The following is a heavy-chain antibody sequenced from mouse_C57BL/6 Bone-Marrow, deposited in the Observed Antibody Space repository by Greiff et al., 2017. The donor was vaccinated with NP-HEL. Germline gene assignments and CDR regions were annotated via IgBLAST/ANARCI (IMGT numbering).Heavy chain of an antibody. CDR2: INPYNGGT. CDR3: ARCNYGSSYPSDD. CDR1: GYTFTDYY. V-gene: IGHV1-19*01. Sequence: EVQLQQSGPVLVKPGASVKMSCKASGYTFTDYYMNWVKQSHGKSLEWIGVINPYNGGTSYNQKFKGKATLTVDKSSSTAYMELNSLTSEDSAVYYCARCNYGSSYPSDDWGQGTTLTVSS. D-gene: IGHD1-1*01. J-gene: IGHJ2*01.